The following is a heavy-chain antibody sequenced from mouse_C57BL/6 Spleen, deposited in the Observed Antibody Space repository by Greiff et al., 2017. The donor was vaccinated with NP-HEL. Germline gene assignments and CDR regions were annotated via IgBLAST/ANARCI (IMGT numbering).Heavy chain of an antibody. Sequence: QVQLQQPGAELVKPGASVKLSCKASGYTFTSYWMQWVKQRPGQGLEWIGEIDPSDSYTNYNQKFKGKAPLSVDTSSSTAYMQLSSLTSEDSAVYYCARSGGYGSSYGAYWGQGTLVTVSA. CDR2: IDPSDSYT. D-gene: IGHD1-1*01. V-gene: IGHV1-50*01. CDR3: ARSGGYGSSYGAY. CDR1: GYTFTSYW. J-gene: IGHJ3*01.